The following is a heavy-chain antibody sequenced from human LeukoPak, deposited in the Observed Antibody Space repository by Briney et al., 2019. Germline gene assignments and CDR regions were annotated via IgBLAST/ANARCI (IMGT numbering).Heavy chain of an antibody. CDR2: IYYSGST. CDR1: GGSISSYY. V-gene: IGHV4-59*08. Sequence: SETLSLTCTVSGGSISSYYWSWIRQPPGKGLEWTGFIYYSGSTNYNPSLKSRLTISVDTSKSQFSLRLSSVTAADTAVYYCTAASGSYWYFDLWGRGTLVTVSS. D-gene: IGHD6-13*01. J-gene: IGHJ2*01. CDR3: TAASGSYWYFDL.